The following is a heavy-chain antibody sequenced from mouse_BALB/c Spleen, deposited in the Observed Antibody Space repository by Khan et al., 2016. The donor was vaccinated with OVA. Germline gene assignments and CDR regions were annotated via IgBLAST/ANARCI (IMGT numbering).Heavy chain of an antibody. J-gene: IGHJ2*01. D-gene: IGHD1-1*01. Sequence: EVELVESGGGLVQPGGSLKLSCAASGFTFSSYGMSWVHQTPDKRLELVATINSNGGSTYYPDSVKGRFTISRDNAKNTLYLQMSSLKSEDTAMYYCARESTGNYFDYWGQGTTLTVSS. CDR1: GFTFSSYG. CDR2: INSNGGST. V-gene: IGHV5-6-3*01. CDR3: ARESTGNYFDY.